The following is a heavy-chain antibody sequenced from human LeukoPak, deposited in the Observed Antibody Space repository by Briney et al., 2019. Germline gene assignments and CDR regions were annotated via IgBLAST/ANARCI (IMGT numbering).Heavy chain of an antibody. CDR3: AKRTYYYDSSGPSWFDY. J-gene: IGHJ4*02. CDR1: GFTFSSYA. CDR2: ISYDGSNK. V-gene: IGHV3-30-3*02. D-gene: IGHD3-22*01. Sequence: GGSLRLSCAASGFTFSSYAMHWVRQAPGKGLEWVAVISYDGSNKYYADSVKGRFTISRDNSKNTLYLQMNSLRAEDTAVYYCAKRTYYYDSSGPSWFDYWGQGTLVTVSS.